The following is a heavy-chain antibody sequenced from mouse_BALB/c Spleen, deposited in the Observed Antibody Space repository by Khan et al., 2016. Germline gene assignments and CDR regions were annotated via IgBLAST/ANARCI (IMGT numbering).Heavy chain of an antibody. Sequence: EVELVESGGDLVKPGGSLKLSCAASGFTFSTYGMSWVRQTPDKRLEWVATISSGGDYIFYLDSLRGRFTISRDNARNTLYLQMSSLKSEDTAMYYCTRRDGWTMDYWGQGTSVTVSS. CDR3: TRRDGWTMDY. D-gene: IGHD2-3*01. CDR2: ISSGGDYI. CDR1: GFTFSTYG. J-gene: IGHJ4*01. V-gene: IGHV5-6*01.